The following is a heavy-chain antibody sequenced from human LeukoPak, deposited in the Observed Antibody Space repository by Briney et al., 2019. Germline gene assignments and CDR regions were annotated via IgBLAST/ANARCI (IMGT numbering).Heavy chain of an antibody. D-gene: IGHD1-26*01. CDR3: AREGGYSGSYRDCYFDY. J-gene: IGHJ4*02. Sequence: GGSLRLSCAASGFTFSSYAMHWVRQAPGKGLGWVAVISYDGSNKYYADSVKGRFTISRDNSKNTLCLQMNSLRTEDTAVYYCAREGGYSGSYRDCYFDYWGQGTLVTVSS. CDR2: ISYDGSNK. V-gene: IGHV3-30*04. CDR1: GFTFSSYA.